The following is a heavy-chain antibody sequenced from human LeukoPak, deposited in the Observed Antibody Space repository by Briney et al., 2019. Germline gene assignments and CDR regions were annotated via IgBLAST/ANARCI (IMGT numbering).Heavy chain of an antibody. CDR1: GFTFSDYW. D-gene: IGHD2/OR15-2a*01. CDR3: ARDSGVSTPLNH. J-gene: IGHJ4*02. V-gene: IGHV3-74*03. CDR2: ITHGGDSA. Sequence: GGSLRLSCQASGFTFSDYWIHWVRQAPGKGLVWVSRITHGGDSAEYAGSVEGRFTTSRDNAKNTVYLQLNSLRAEDTAVYYCARDSGVSTPLNHWGQGALVTVSS.